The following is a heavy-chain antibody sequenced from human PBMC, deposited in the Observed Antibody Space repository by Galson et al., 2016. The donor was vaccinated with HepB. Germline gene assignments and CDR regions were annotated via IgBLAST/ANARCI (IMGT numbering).Heavy chain of an antibody. J-gene: IGHJ4*02. CDR3: AKAYGVDSYHFND. CDR1: GFVFSKFA. Sequence: SLRLSCAASGFVFSKFAMRWVRQAPGKGLEWVSTISNDGVNTYYADSVKSRFTVSRDNSRNTLYLQMDRLRAEDTAVYYCAKAYGVDSYHFNDWGQGTLVIVSS. CDR2: ISNDGVNT. D-gene: IGHD4-17*01. V-gene: IGHV3-23*01.